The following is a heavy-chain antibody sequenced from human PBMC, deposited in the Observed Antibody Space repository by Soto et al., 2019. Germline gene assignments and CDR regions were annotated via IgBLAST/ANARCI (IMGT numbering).Heavy chain of an antibody. Sequence: QLQLQESGPGLVKPSETLSLTCTVSGGSISSSSYYWGWIRQPPGKGLEWIGSIYYSGSTYYNPSLKSRVTISVDTSKNQFSLTLSSVTAADTAVYYCARLAYSSGWAWYYFDYWGQGTLVTVSS. J-gene: IGHJ4*02. CDR3: ARLAYSSGWAWYYFDY. CDR1: GGSISSSSYY. D-gene: IGHD6-19*01. CDR2: IYYSGST. V-gene: IGHV4-39*01.